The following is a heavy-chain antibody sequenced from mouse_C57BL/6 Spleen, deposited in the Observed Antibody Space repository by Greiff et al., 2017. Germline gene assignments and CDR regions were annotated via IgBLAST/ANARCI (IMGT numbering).Heavy chain of an antibody. V-gene: IGHV7-3*01. CDR1: GFTFTDYY. CDR2: ISNKANGYTT. CDR3: ARYGGYHPFAY. D-gene: IGHD2-2*01. J-gene: IGHJ3*01. Sequence: EVQLQQSGGGLVQPGGSLSLSCAASGFTFTDYYMSWVRQPPGKALEWVGFISNKANGYTTEYSASVKGRFTISRDNSKSILYLQMNALRAEDSATYYCARYGGYHPFAYWGQGTLVTVSA.